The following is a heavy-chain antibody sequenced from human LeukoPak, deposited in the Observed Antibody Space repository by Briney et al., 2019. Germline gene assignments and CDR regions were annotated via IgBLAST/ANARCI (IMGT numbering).Heavy chain of an antibody. D-gene: IGHD2/OR15-2a*01. CDR2: VYTSGST. Sequence: PSETLSLTCAVSGGSISSGSYCCSWVRQPAGKGLEWLGRVYTSGSTNYNPSLKSQVTISVDTSKNQSARKLSSGTAADTAVYYRARAPEEYDALDIWGQGTMVTVSS. J-gene: IGHJ3*02. CDR1: GGSISSGSYC. CDR3: ARAPEEYDALDI. V-gene: IGHV4-61*02.